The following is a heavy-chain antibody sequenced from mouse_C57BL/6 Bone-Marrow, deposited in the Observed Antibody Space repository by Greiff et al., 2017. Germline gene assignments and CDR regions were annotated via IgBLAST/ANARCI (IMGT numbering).Heavy chain of an antibody. CDR3: TTYSLAMDC. D-gene: IGHD6-2*01. CDR2: IDPENGDT. V-gene: IGHV14-4*01. J-gene: IGHJ4*01. CDR1: GFNIKDDY. Sequence: VQLQQSGAELVRPGASVKLSCTASGFNIKDDYMHWVKQRPEQGLEWIGWIDPENGDTEYASKFQGKATITADTSSNTAYLQLSSLTTEDTAVYYCTTYSLAMDCWGQGTSVTVSS.